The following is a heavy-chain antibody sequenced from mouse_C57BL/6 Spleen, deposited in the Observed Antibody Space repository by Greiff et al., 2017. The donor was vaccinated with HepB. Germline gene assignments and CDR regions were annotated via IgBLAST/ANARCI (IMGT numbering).Heavy chain of an antibody. D-gene: IGHD3-2*02. CDR2: INPYNGGT. V-gene: IGHV1-19*01. CDR3: ARETAQARFAY. Sequence: EVQLQQSGPVLVKPGASVKMSCKASGYTFTDYYMNWVKQSHGKSLEWIGVINPYNGGTSYNQKFKGKATLTVDKSSSTAYMELNSLTSEDSAVYYCARETAQARFAYWGQGTQVTVSA. CDR1: GYTFTDYY. J-gene: IGHJ3*01.